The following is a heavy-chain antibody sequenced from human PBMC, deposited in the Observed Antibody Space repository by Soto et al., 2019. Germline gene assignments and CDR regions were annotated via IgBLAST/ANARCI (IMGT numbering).Heavy chain of an antibody. CDR1: GFTFSSYS. J-gene: IGHJ3*02. CDR2: ISSSSSYI. D-gene: IGHD3-10*01. Sequence: EVQLVESGGGLVKPGGSLRLSCAASGFTFSSYSMNWVRQAPRKGLEWVSSISSSSSYIYYADSVKGRFTISRDNAKNSLYLQMNSLRAEDTAVYYCARAMVRGVIRAFDIWGQGTMVTVSS. CDR3: ARAMVRGVIRAFDI. V-gene: IGHV3-21*01.